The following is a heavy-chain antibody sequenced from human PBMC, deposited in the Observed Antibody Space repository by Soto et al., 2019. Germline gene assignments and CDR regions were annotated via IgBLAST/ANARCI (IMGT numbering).Heavy chain of an antibody. CDR2: ISGTGRNT. V-gene: IGHV3-23*01. CDR1: GFTFSRNG. J-gene: IGHJ4*02. CDR3: AKNGLSDSPSAIDS. Sequence: VGSLRLSGATSGFTFSRNGMSWVRQAPGKGLDWVSGISGTGRNTYYADSVKGRFTISRDNSKNTLFLQMNSLRVEDTAVYYCAKNGLSDSPSAIDSWGQGTLVTVSS. D-gene: IGHD2-8*01.